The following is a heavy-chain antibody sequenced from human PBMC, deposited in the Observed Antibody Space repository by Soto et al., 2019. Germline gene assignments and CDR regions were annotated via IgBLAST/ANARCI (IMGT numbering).Heavy chain of an antibody. CDR1: GVTFTSET. V-gene: IGHV1-69*01. CDR2: IIPLFGAA. CDR3: ATELGENPASPFDS. D-gene: IGHD2-21*01. J-gene: IGHJ4*02. Sequence: QVQLVQSGAEVKKPGSSVKVSCKASGVTFTSETISWVRQAPGQGLEWMGGIIPLFGAANYALKFQGRVTITADESTSTVYMELSSLRSDDMAVYYCATELGENPASPFDSWGQGTLVTVSS.